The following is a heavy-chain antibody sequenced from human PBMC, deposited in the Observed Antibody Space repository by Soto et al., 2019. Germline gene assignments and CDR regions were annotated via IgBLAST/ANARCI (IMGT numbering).Heavy chain of an antibody. V-gene: IGHV3-13*04. CDR2: IGTAGDT. Sequence: GGSLRLSCASSGFTFSSYDMHWVRQATGKGLEWVSAIGTAGDTYYPGSVKGRFTISRENAKNSLYLQMNSLRAGDTAVYYCARGMVRGAQNYGMDVWGQGTTVTVSS. CDR3: ARGMVRGAQNYGMDV. CDR1: GFTFSSYD. J-gene: IGHJ6*02. D-gene: IGHD3-10*01.